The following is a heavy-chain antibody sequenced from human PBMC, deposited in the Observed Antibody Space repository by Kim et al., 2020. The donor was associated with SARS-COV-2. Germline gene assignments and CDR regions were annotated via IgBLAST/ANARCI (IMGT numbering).Heavy chain of an antibody. Sequence: GGSLRLSCAASGFSFSDYYMSWIRQAPGKGLEWVSYISAPGSNIYYADSMQGRFTVSRDNAKNSVYLEMDSLRAEDTAVYYCARVPGSSSCFDSWGQGTL. CDR3: ARVPGSSSCFDS. V-gene: IGHV3-11*04. CDR1: GFSFSDYY. J-gene: IGHJ4*02. CDR2: ISAPGSNI. D-gene: IGHD6-13*01.